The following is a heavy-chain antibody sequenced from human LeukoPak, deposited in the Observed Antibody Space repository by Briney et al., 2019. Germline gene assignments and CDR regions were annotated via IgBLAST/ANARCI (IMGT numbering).Heavy chain of an antibody. CDR2: ISYDGRT. J-gene: IGHJ6*03. CDR3: ARTKYLYYDSSGYEGPYYYMDV. D-gene: IGHD3-22*01. V-gene: IGHV4-59*11. Sequence: SETLSLTCTVSGYSIGSHYWGWIRQPPGKGLEWIGYISYDGRTNYNPSLKSRVIISVHMSKNQLSLELGSVTAADTAVYYCARTKYLYYDSSGYEGPYYYMDVWGKGATVTVSS. CDR1: GYSIGSHY.